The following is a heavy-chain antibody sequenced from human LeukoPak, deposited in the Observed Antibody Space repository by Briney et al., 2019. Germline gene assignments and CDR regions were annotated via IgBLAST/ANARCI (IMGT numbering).Heavy chain of an antibody. CDR3: ARAPLVQRLGELSRNYFDY. CDR1: GFTFSSYA. V-gene: IGHV3-30-3*01. Sequence: GGSLRLSCAASGFTFSSYAMHWVRQAPGKGLEWVAVISYDGSNKYYADSVKGRLTISRDNSKNTLYLQMNSLRAEDTAVYYCARAPLVQRLGELSRNYFDYWGQGTLVTVSP. J-gene: IGHJ4*02. CDR2: ISYDGSNK. D-gene: IGHD3-10*01.